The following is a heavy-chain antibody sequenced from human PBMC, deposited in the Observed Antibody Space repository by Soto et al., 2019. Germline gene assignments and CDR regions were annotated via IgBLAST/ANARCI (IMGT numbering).Heavy chain of an antibody. CDR2: IYYSGST. J-gene: IGHJ4*02. V-gene: IGHV4-39*01. D-gene: IGHD3-22*01. CDR1: GGSISSSSYY. Sequence: NPSETLSLTCTVSGGSISSSSYYWGWIRQPPGKGLEWIGSIYYSGSTYYNPSLKSRVTISVDTSKNQFSLKLSSVTAADTAVYYCASGDSSGYYYEGVFDYWGQGTLVTVSS. CDR3: ASGDSSGYYYEGVFDY.